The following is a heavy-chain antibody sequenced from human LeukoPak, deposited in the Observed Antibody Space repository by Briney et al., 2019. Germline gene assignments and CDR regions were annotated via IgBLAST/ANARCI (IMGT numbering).Heavy chain of an antibody. D-gene: IGHD2-2*01. Sequence: EGSLRLSCAASGFTLSGYWMHWARHAPGKGLEWVSRINSDGTSTSYADSVKGRFTISRDNAKNTLSLQTNSLRDEDTAVYYCLRSYCTTSNCYGWFDPWGQGTLVTVSS. V-gene: IGHV3-74*01. CDR2: INSDGTST. J-gene: IGHJ5*02. CDR3: LRSYCTTSNCYGWFDP. CDR1: GFTLSGYW.